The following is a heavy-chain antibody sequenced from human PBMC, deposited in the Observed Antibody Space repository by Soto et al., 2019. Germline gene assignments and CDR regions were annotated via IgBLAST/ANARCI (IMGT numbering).Heavy chain of an antibody. CDR1: GGSISSSSYY. CDR3: ARHKEGRDRYDFWSGPSGFYYYMDV. CDR2: IYYSGST. V-gene: IGHV4-39*01. D-gene: IGHD3-3*01. J-gene: IGHJ6*03. Sequence: SETLSLTCTVAGGSISSSSYYWGWIRQPPGKGLEWIGSIYYSGSTYYNPSLKSRVTISVDTSKNQFSLKLSSVTAADTAVYYCARHKEGRDRYDFWSGPSGFYYYMDVWGKGTTVTVSS.